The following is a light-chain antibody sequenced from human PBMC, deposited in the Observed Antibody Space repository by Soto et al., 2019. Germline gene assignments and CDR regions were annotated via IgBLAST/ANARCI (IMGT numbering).Light chain of an antibody. CDR1: SSNIGNNF. CDR2: RNH. J-gene: IGLJ2*01. Sequence: QLVLIQPPSASGTPGQRVTISCSGSSSNIGNNFVYWYQHLPRSAPKLLIYRNHQRPSGVPDRFSGSQSGTSASLAISGLRSDDEADYYCATWDDSLSGFVVFGGGTKLTVL. CDR3: ATWDDSLSGFVV. V-gene: IGLV1-47*01.